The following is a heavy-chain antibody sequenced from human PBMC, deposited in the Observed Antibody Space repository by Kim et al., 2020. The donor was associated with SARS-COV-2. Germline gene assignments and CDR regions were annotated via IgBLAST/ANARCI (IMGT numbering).Heavy chain of an antibody. CDR1: GGSFSGYY. CDR3: ARERGSGSYLGWFDP. J-gene: IGHJ5*02. D-gene: IGHD1-26*01. Sequence: SETLSLTCAVYGGSFSGYYWSWIRQPPGKGLEWIGEINHSGSTNYNPSLKSRVTISVDTSKNQFSLKLSSVTAADTAVYYCARERGSGSYLGWFDPWGQGTLVTVSS. CDR2: INHSGST. V-gene: IGHV4-34*01.